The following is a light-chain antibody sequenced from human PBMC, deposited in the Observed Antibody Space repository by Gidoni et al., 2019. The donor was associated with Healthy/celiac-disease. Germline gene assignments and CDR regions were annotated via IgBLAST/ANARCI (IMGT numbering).Light chain of an antibody. J-gene: IGKJ4*01. V-gene: IGKV1-39*01. CDR3: QQYGSSPGT. CDR2: AAS. Sequence: DIQMTQSPSSLSASVGDRVTITCRASQSISSYLNWYQQKPGKAPKLLIYAASSLQSGVPSRFSGSGSGTDFTLTISRLEPEDFAVYYCQQYGSSPGTFGGGTKVEIK. CDR1: QSISSY.